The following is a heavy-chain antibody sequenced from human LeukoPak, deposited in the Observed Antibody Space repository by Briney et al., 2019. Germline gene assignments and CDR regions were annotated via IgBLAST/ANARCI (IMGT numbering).Heavy chain of an antibody. CDR1: GYRFTSYW. V-gene: IGHV5-51*01. CDR3: ARREGSNTYWYFDL. CDR2: IYPGDSDT. D-gene: IGHD1-26*01. Sequence: GESLRISCKGSGYRFTSYWIGWVRQTPGKGLEWMGIIYPGDSDTRYSPSFQGQVTISADKSISTAYLQWSSLKAWDTAMYYCARREGSNTYWYFDLWGRGTLVTVSS. J-gene: IGHJ2*01.